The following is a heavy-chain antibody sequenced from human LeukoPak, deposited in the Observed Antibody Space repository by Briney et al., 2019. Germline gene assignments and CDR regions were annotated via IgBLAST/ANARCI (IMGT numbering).Heavy chain of an antibody. V-gene: IGHV4-61*02. CDR3: ASALGYCSSTSCPYI. D-gene: IGHD2-2*01. Sequence: SETLSLTCTVSGGSISSGSYYWSWIRQPAGKGLEWIGRIYASGNTNYNPSLKSRVTISVDTSKNQFSLKLSSVTAADTAVYYCASALGYCSSTSCPYIWGQGTMVTVSS. CDR1: GGSISSGSYY. CDR2: IYASGNT. J-gene: IGHJ3*02.